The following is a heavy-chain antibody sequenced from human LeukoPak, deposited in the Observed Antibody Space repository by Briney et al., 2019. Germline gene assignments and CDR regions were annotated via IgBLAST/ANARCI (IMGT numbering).Heavy chain of an antibody. Sequence: GGSLRLSCAVPGITLSNYGMSWVRQAPGKGLEWVAGISDSAGKTNYADSVKGRFTISRDSPKNTLYLQMNSLRAEDTAVYFCAKRGVVIRVILVGFHKEAYYFDSWGQGALVTVSS. V-gene: IGHV3-23*01. CDR1: GITLSNYG. D-gene: IGHD3-22*01. CDR3: AKRGVVIRVILVGFHKEAYYFDS. CDR2: ISDSAGKT. J-gene: IGHJ4*02.